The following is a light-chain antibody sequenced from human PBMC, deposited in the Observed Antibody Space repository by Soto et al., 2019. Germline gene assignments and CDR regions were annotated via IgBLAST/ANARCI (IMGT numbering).Light chain of an antibody. J-gene: IGKJ1*01. CDR1: QSVSSSY. Sequence: EIVLTQSPGTLSLSPGERATLSCRASQSVSSSYLAWYQQKPGQAPRLLIYGASSRATGIPDKFVGSGSATDFTLTISRLEPEDFAVYYCQQYGSSQWTFGQGTKVDIK. CDR3: QQYGSSQWT. V-gene: IGKV3-20*01. CDR2: GAS.